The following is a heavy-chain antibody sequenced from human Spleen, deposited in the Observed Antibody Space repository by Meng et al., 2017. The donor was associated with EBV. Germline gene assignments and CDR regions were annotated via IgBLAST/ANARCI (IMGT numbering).Heavy chain of an antibody. J-gene: IGHJ2*01. Sequence: QLTWNLLCPPLLLPPQTLILTCTFSGCSRIARGVGVGCILQPPVKDLEWLALIYWDDDKHYSPSLKSRLTITKDTSKNQVVLTMTNMDPVDTATYYCAHRLTTRGYTYVYWYFDLWGRGTLVTVSS. CDR3: AHRLTTRGYTYVYWYFDL. CDR2: IYWDDDK. V-gene: IGHV2-5*02. CDR1: GCSRIARGVG. D-gene: IGHD5-18*01.